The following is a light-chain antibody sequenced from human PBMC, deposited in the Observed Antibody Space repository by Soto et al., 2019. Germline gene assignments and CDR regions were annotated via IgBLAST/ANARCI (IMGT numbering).Light chain of an antibody. CDR2: VAS. Sequence: EIVMTQPPATLSVSPGERATLSCRASQSVTSNLAGYQQKPGQAPRLLISVASTRATGIPDRFSGSGAETEFTLTNSSLQSEDLAVHYCQQYNNWWTFGQGTKVE. J-gene: IGKJ1*01. CDR1: QSVTSN. CDR3: QQYNNWWT. V-gene: IGKV3-15*01.